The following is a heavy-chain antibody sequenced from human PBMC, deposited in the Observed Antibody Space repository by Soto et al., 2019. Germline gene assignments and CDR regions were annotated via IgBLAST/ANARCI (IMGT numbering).Heavy chain of an antibody. J-gene: IGHJ4*02. V-gene: IGHV4-59*01. D-gene: IGHD6-19*01. CDR2: IYYSGST. CDR1: GGSISSYY. CDR3: ARGFSSGWYGYFDS. Sequence: SATLSLTCTVSGGSISSYYWSWIRQPPGKGLEWIGYIYYSGSTNYNPSLKSRVTISVDTSKNQFSLKLSSVTAADTAVYYCARGFSSGWYGYFDSWGQGTLGTV.